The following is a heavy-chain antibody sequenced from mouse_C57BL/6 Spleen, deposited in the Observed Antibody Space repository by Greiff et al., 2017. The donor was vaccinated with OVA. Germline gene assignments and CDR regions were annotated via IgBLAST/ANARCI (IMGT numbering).Heavy chain of an antibody. CDR1: GYTFTSYW. V-gene: IGHV1-5*01. J-gene: IGHJ1*03. CDR2: IYPGNSDT. CDR3: TRGSSYDWYVDV. Sequence: EVQLQQSGTVLARPGASVKMSCKTSGYTFTSYWMHWVKQRPGQGLEWIGAIYPGNSDTSYNQKFKGKAKLTAVTSASTAYMELSSLTNEDSAVYYCTRGSSYDWYVDVWGTGTTGTVSS. D-gene: IGHD1-1*01.